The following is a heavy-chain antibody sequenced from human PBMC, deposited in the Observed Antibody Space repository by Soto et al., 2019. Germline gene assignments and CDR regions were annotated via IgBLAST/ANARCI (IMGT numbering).Heavy chain of an antibody. CDR1: GFTFTSYG. V-gene: IGHV3-23*01. Sequence: PGGSLRLSCTASGFTFTSYGMGWVRQAPGKGLQWVSTIRGDGGQTHYTDSVEGRFSISRDNSKNTVYLQMHCLRAEDTAMYYCSCGDSLDSHDYFDYWGQGTLVTVYS. J-gene: IGHJ4*02. CDR3: SCGDSLDSHDYFDY. CDR2: IRGDGGQT. D-gene: IGHD4-17*01.